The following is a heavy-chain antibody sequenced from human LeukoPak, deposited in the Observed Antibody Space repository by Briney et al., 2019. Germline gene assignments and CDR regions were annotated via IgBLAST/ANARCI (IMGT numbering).Heavy chain of an antibody. J-gene: IGHJ4*02. D-gene: IGHD3-3*01. CDR3: ASFGRITIFGVVIPHYFDY. CDR1: GGSFRGYY. CDR2: INHSGSN. V-gene: IGHV4-34*01. Sequence: PSETLSLTCAVYGGSFRGYYWSGLRDPPGGGVEGGGEINHSGSNNYNAYVKSRVTISVDTSKNQFSLKLSSVTAADTAVYYCASFGRITIFGVVIPHYFDYWGQGTLVTVSS.